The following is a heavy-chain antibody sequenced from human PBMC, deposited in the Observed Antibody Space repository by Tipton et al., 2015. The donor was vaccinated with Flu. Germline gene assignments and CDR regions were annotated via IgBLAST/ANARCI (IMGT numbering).Heavy chain of an antibody. CDR2: IHRSGTT. V-gene: IGHV4-38-2*01. Sequence: GLVKPSETLSLTCSVSGDSIGSDYYWGWIRQPPGQGLEWIGNIHRSGTTYINPSLKSRVTLSVDTSKNQFSLKLNSVTAADTAVYYCARLRTAMITYYFDYWGQGTLVTVSS. D-gene: IGHD5-18*01. J-gene: IGHJ4*02. CDR1: GDSIGSDYY. CDR3: ARLRTAMITYYFDY.